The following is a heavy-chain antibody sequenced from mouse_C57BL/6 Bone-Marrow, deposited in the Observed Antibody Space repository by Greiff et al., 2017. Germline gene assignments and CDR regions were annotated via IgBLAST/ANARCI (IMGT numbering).Heavy chain of an antibody. CDR1: GYTFTDYY. J-gene: IGHJ2*01. Sequence: EVQLQQSGPELVKPGASVKISCKASGYTFTDYYMNWVKQSHGKSLEWIGDINPNNGGTSYNQKFKGKATLTVDKSSSTAYMELRSLTSEDSAVYYCARYYGNPYFDYWGQGTTLTVSS. CDR2: INPNNGGT. CDR3: ARYYGNPYFDY. V-gene: IGHV1-26*01. D-gene: IGHD2-1*01.